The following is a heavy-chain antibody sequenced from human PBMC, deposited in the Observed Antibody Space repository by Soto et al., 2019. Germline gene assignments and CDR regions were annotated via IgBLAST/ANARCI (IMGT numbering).Heavy chain of an antibody. CDR1: GYTFTSYA. Sequence: ASVKVSFKASGYTFTSYAMHWLRQAPGQRLEWMGWINAGNGNTKYSQKFQGRVTITRDTSASTAYMELSSLRSEDTAVYYCAREGEDWNWIGYYYYGMDVWGQGTTVTVSS. D-gene: IGHD1-7*01. CDR2: INAGNGNT. J-gene: IGHJ6*02. V-gene: IGHV1-3*01. CDR3: AREGEDWNWIGYYYYGMDV.